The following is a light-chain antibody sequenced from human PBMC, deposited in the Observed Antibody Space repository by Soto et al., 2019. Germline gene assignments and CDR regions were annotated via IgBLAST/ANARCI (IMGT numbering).Light chain of an antibody. CDR3: LQDYNYPRT. V-gene: IGKV1-6*01. Sequence: AIQMTQSPSSVSASVGDTVTITCRASQGIRNDLGWYQQKPGKAPTLLIYAASSLQSGVPSRFSGSGSGTDFTLTISSLQPEDFATYYCLQDYNYPRTFGQGTKVDIK. CDR1: QGIRND. J-gene: IGKJ1*01. CDR2: AAS.